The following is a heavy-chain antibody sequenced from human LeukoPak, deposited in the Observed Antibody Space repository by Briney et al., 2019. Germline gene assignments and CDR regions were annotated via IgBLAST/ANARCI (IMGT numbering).Heavy chain of an antibody. CDR1: GYTFTSYD. D-gene: IGHD2-15*01. CDR2: MNPNSGNT. J-gene: IGHJ6*03. V-gene: IGHV1-8*01. Sequence: ASVKVSCKASGYTFTSYDINWVRQTTGQGLEWMGWMNPNSGNTGYAQKFQGRVTMTRNTSISTAYMELSSLRSEDTAVYYCARLYCSGGSCYSSYYYYMDVWGKGTTVTVSS. CDR3: ARLYCSGGSCYSSYYYYMDV.